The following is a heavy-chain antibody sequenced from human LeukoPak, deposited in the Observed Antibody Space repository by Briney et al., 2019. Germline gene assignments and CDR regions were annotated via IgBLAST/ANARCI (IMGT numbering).Heavy chain of an antibody. CDR2: IIPNSGGT. J-gene: IGHJ5*02. Sequence: ASVKVSCKASGYTFTRYYMHWVRQAPGQGLEWMGWIIPNSGGTNYAQKFQGRVTMTRDTSISTAYMELSRLRSDDTAVYYCASGRITMVRGARPHNWFDPWGQGTLVTVSS. CDR3: ASGRITMVRGARPHNWFDP. D-gene: IGHD3-10*01. V-gene: IGHV1-2*02. CDR1: GYTFTRYY.